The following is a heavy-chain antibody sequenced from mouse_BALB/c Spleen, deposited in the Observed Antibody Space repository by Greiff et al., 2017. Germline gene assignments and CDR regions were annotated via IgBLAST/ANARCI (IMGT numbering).Heavy chain of an antibody. J-gene: IGHJ3*01. CDR3: ARPLRLSWFAY. CDR1: GYTFTSYW. CDR2: INPSTGYT. V-gene: IGHV1-7*01. D-gene: IGHD1-2*01. Sequence: QVQLKESGAELAKPGASVKMSCKASGYTFTSYWMHWVKQRPGQGLEWIGYINPSTGYTEYNQKFKDKATLTADKSSSTAYMQLSSLTSEDSAVYYCARPLRLSWFAYWGQGTLVTVSA.